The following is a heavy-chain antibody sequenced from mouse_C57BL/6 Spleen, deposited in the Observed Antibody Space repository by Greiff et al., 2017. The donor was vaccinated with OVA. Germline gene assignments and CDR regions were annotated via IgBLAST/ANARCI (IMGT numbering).Heavy chain of an antibody. D-gene: IGHD1-1*01. Sequence: EVQLQQSGPELVKPGASVKISCKASGYTFTDYYMNWVMQSHGKSLEWIGDINPNNGGTSYNQKFKGKATLTVDKSSSTAYMELRSLTSEDSAVYYCARGLLYFDYWGKGTTLTVSS. V-gene: IGHV1-26*01. CDR3: ARGLLYFDY. CDR1: GYTFTDYY. J-gene: IGHJ2*01. CDR2: INPNNGGT.